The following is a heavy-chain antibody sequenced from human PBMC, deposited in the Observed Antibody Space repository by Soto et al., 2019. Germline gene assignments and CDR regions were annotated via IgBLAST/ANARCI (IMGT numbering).Heavy chain of an antibody. V-gene: IGHV4-39*01. J-gene: IGHJ4*02. CDR2: IYFNGKT. Sequence: QLQLQELGPGLVKPSETLSLTCNVSGVSISDTSYYWGWIRQPPGKGLEWIGTIYFNGKTFYNPSLKSRLNISVDTSKNQISLRLTFVTAADTAVYYCARQGSYWGQGTLVAVSS. CDR3: ARQGSY. CDR1: GVSISDTSYY.